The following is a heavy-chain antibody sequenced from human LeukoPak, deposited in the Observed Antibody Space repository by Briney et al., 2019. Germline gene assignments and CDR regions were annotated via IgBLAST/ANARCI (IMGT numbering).Heavy chain of an antibody. V-gene: IGHV3-30-3*01. CDR2: ISYDGSNK. J-gene: IGHJ3*02. CDR3: ARGGRGYRKGHAFDI. D-gene: IGHD5-18*01. Sequence: PGGSLRLSCAASGFTFSSYAMHWVRQAPGKGLEWVAVISYDGSNKYYADSVKGRFTISRDNSKNTLYLQMNSLGAEDTAVYYCARGGRGYRKGHAFDIWGQGTMVTVSS. CDR1: GFTFSSYA.